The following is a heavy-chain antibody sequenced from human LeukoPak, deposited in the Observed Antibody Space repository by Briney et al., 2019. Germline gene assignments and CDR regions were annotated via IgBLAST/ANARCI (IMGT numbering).Heavy chain of an antibody. CDR1: GGSINSSSYY. Sequence: SETLSLTCTVSGGSINSSSYYWGWIRQPPGKGLEWIGSIYYSGSTYSNPSLKSRVAISIDTSKHQFSLKLTSVTAADTALYYCARHSLKQQQWLVTWFDPWGQGTLVTVSS. CDR3: ARHSLKQQQWLVTWFDP. CDR2: IYYSGST. V-gene: IGHV4-39*01. D-gene: IGHD6-19*01. J-gene: IGHJ5*02.